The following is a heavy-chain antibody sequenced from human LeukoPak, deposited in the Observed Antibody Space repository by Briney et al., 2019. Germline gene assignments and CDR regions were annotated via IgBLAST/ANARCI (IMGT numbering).Heavy chain of an antibody. CDR1: GYTFTSYG. D-gene: IGHD1-26*01. V-gene: IGHV1-18*01. Sequence: ASVKVSFKASGYTFTSYGISWVRQAPGQGLEWMGWISAYNGNTNYAQKLQGRVTMTTDTSTSTAYMELRSLRSDDTAVYYCARDRGATTITPYSYWGQGTLVTVSS. J-gene: IGHJ4*02. CDR2: ISAYNGNT. CDR3: ARDRGATTITPYSY.